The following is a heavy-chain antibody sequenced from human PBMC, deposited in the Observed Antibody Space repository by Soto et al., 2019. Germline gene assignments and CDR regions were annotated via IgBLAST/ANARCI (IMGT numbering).Heavy chain of an antibody. Sequence: QITLKESGPTLVKPTQTLTLTCTFSWFSLSSTRMAVGWIRQPPGKALEWLELIYWDGDKRYSPFLKRRLTITKDTSKNQVVLTMSNMDPVDTARYYCAHIVVAGLGYYFDYWGQGTLVTVSS. CDR2: IYWDGDK. J-gene: IGHJ4*02. CDR1: WFSLSSTRMA. CDR3: AHIVVAGLGYYFDY. D-gene: IGHD6-19*01. V-gene: IGHV2-5*02.